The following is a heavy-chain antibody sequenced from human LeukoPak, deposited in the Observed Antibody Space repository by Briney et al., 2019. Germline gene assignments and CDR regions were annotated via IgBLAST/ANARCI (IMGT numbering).Heavy chain of an antibody. J-gene: IGHJ5*02. V-gene: IGHV3-48*03. CDR3: ARDLRAVAGLFDP. CDR1: GFTFSTYE. Sequence: GGSLRLSCAASGFTFSTYEMSWVRQAPGKGLEWVSYISPSGSTIHYADSVKGRFTISRDNAKNSLYLQMNSLRAEDTAVYYCARDLRAVAGLFDPWGQGTLVTVSS. D-gene: IGHD6-19*01. CDR2: ISPSGSTI.